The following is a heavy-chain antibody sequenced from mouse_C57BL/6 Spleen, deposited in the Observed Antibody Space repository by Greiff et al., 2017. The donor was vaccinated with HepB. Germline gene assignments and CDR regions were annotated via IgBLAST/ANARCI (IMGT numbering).Heavy chain of an antibody. V-gene: IGHV1-18*01. Sequence: EVKLMESGPELVKPGASVKIPCKASGYTFTDYNMDWVKQSHGKSLEWIGDINPNNGGTIYNQKFKGKATLTVDKSSSTAYMELRSLTSEDTAVYYCARWGYYGSSYYFDYWGQGTTLTVSS. CDR3: ARWGYYGSSYYFDY. D-gene: IGHD1-1*01. CDR2: INPNNGGT. J-gene: IGHJ2*01. CDR1: GYTFTDYN.